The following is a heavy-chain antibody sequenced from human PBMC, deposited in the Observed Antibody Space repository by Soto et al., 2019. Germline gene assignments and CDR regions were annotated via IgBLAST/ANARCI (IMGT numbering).Heavy chain of an antibody. CDR3: ASLGYCSGGSCYDIYY. J-gene: IGHJ4*02. CDR2: IIPIFGTA. CDR1: GGTFSSYA. D-gene: IGHD2-15*01. V-gene: IGHV1-69*12. Sequence: QVQLVQSGAEVKKPGSSVKVSCKASGGTFSSYAISWVRQAPGQGLEWMGGIIPIFGTANYAQKFQGRVTSTADESTSTAYMELSSLRSEDTAVYYCASLGYCSGGSCYDIYYWGQGTLVTVSS.